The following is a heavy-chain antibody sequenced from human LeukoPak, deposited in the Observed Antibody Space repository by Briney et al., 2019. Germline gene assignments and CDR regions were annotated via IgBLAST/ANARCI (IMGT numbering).Heavy chain of an antibody. V-gene: IGHV3-48*03. D-gene: IGHD2-2*01. CDR3: AREGGGYCSSTSCYLDY. Sequence: PGGSLRLSCAASGFTFSSYEMNWVRQAPGKGLEWVSYISSSGSTIYYADSVKGRFTISRDNAKNSLYLQMNSLRAEDTAVYYCAREGGGYCSSTSCYLDYWGQGTLVTVSS. CDR2: ISSSGSTI. J-gene: IGHJ4*02. CDR1: GFTFSSYE.